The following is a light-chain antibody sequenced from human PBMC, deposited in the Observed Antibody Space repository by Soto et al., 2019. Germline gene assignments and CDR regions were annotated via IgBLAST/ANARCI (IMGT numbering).Light chain of an antibody. CDR2: EAS. Sequence: DIQMTQSPSTLSASVGDRVTITCRANQFISTWLAWFQQKPGKAPRLLIHEASALQSGVPSRFRGSGSGTEFTISISRLQRDDVATYYCQFYNSYSWTFGQGTKVEI. V-gene: IGKV1-5*01. CDR3: QFYNSYSWT. J-gene: IGKJ1*01. CDR1: QFISTW.